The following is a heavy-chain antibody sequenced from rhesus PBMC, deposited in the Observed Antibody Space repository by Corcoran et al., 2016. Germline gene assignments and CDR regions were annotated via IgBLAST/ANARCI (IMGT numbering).Heavy chain of an antibody. Sequence: QLQLQESGPGLVKPSETLSVTCAVSGGSISSSYWSWIRQAPGKGLEWIGYIYGSGSSTNYNPSLKSRVTLSVDTSKNQLSLKLRSVTAADTAVYYCAGGGVAAPFDYWGQGVLVTVSS. V-gene: IGHV4-169*02. CDR1: GGSISSSY. CDR2: IYGSGSST. CDR3: AGGGVAAPFDY. D-gene: IGHD4-29*01. J-gene: IGHJ4*01.